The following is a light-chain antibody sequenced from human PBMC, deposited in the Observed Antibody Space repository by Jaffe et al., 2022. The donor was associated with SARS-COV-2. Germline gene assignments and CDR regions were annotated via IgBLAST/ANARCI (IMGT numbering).Light chain of an antibody. V-gene: IGKV2-30*02. CDR2: RAS. CDR1: QSLVHSDGIAY. J-gene: IGKJ1*01. CDR3: LQGTHWPPT. Sequence: DVVMTQSPVSLAVTLGQPASISCRSSQSLVHSDGIAYLVWLHQRPGQSPRRLFCRASMRDSGVPDRFSGSGSGTDFTLKISRVEAEDVGVYYCLQGTHWPPTFGQGTKVEIK.